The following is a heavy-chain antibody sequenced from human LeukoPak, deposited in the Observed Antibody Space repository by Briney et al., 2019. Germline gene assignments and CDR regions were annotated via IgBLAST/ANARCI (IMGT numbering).Heavy chain of an antibody. Sequence: GGSLRLSCVASGFTFSRYWMSWVRQAPGKGLEWVSVIYSGGSTYYADSVKGRFTISRDNSKNTLYLQMNSLRAEDTAVYYCAREPLPSEYYFDYWGQGTLVTVSS. J-gene: IGHJ4*02. V-gene: IGHV3-53*01. CDR3: AREPLPSEYYFDY. CDR1: GFTFSRYW. CDR2: IYSGGST. D-gene: IGHD3-10*01.